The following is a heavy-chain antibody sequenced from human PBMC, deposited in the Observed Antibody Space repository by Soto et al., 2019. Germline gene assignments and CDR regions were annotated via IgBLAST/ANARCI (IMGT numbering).Heavy chain of an antibody. CDR1: EFTFYSSA. CDR2: ISTTGGNT. D-gene: IGHD1-26*01. Sequence: SLKLSCPASEFTFYSSAVSWVRQAPGKGLEWVSAISTTGGNTLYADSVKGRFTISRDNSKNTLYLQMNSLRAEDTAIYYCAKPSGGSYPESRVFDSWGQGTRVTVS. CDR3: AKPSGGSYPESRVFDS. J-gene: IGHJ4*02. V-gene: IGHV3-23*01.